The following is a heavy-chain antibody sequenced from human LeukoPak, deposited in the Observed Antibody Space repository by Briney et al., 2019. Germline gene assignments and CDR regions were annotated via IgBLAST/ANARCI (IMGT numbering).Heavy chain of an antibody. CDR3: ARGLYYYDTSGHGHYNMDV. CDR2: INPHGGNT. J-gene: IGHJ6*03. D-gene: IGHD3-22*01. CDR1: GYTFTTYD. V-gene: IGHV1-8*01. Sequence: ASVKVSCKASGYTFTTYDINWVRQAAGQGLEWMGWINPHGGNTRYAQKFRGRVTMIRNTFISTAYMELSSLRYEDTAVYYCARGLYYYDTSGHGHYNMDVWGKGTTVTISS.